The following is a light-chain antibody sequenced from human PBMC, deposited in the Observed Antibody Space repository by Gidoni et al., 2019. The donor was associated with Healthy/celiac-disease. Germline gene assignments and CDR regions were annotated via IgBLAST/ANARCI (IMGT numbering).Light chain of an antibody. J-gene: IGKJ4*01. V-gene: IGKV3-15*01. CDR3: QEYNNRPT. Sequence: EIVMTQSPATLSVSPGERATLSCRDSNSVSSNVAWYQQKPVQAPRLLIYGASTTATGIPARCSGSGSGTEFTLIISSLHSEDFVFYYCQEYNNRPTFGGGTKVEIK. CDR2: GAS. CDR1: NSVSSN.